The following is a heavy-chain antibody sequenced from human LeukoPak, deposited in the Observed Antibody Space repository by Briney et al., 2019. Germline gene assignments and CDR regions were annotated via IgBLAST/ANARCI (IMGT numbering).Heavy chain of an antibody. V-gene: IGHV1-58*01. Sequence: GASVKVSCKASGFTFTSSAVQWVRQARGQRLECIGCIVVGSGNTNYAQKLQERVTITRDMSTSLVYMELSSLRSEDTAVYYCAAEAAYYYDSRDAFDVWGQGTMVTVSS. CDR1: GFTFTSSA. J-gene: IGHJ3*01. D-gene: IGHD3-22*01. CDR2: IVVGSGNT. CDR3: AAEAAYYYDSRDAFDV.